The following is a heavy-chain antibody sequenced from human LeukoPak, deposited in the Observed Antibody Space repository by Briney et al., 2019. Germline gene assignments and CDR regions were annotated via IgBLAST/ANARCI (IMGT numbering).Heavy chain of an antibody. V-gene: IGHV4-34*01. D-gene: IGHD5-18*01. J-gene: IGHJ3*02. CDR1: GGSFSGYY. CDR2: INHSGST. Sequence: SETLSLTCAVYGGSFSGYYWSWIRQPPGKGLEWIGEINHSGSTNYNPSLKSRVTISVDTSKNQFSLKPSSVTAADTAVYYCAAEGQTAAFDIWGQGTMVTVSS. CDR3: AAEGQTAAFDI.